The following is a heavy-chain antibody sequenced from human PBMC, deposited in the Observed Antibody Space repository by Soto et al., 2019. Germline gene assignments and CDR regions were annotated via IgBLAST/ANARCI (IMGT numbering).Heavy chain of an antibody. V-gene: IGHV4-30-2*06. CDR3: ARAFYGVDL. CDR1: GGSITSGGYS. Sequence: SETLSLTXTVSGGSITSGGYSWSWIRQSPGQGLEWIGYIYQSGSAFYNPSLKTRATILVDRSKNQFSLNLTSVTAADAAVYYCARAFYGVDLWGQGTTVTVSS. J-gene: IGHJ6*02. CDR2: IYQSGSA.